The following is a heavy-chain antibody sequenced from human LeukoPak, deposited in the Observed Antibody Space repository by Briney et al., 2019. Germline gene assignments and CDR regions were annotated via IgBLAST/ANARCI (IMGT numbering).Heavy chain of an antibody. CDR1: GXSISSYY. V-gene: IGHV4-59*01. CDR3: ARGSPTPDY. Sequence: SETLSLTCTVSGXSISSYYWSWIRQPPGKGLEWIAYIYYSGSTHYNPSLESRVTISVDTSKNQFSLKLSSVTAADTAVYYCARGSPTPDYWGQGTLVTVSS. D-gene: IGHD1-26*01. CDR2: IYYSGST. J-gene: IGHJ4*02.